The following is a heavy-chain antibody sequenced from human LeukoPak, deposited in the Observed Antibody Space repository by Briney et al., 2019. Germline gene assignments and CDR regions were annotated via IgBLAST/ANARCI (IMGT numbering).Heavy chain of an antibody. J-gene: IGHJ3*02. CDR1: GYTFTGYY. D-gene: IGHD2-2*01. V-gene: IGHV1-2*02. CDR3: ARFTRSFCSSTSCQYGPEAFDI. Sequence: ASVKVSCKASGYTFTGYYMHWVRQAPGQGLEWMGWINPNSGGTNYAQKFQGRVTMNRDTSISTAYMELSRLRSDDTAVYYCARFTRSFCSSTSCQYGPEAFDIWGQGTMVTVSS. CDR2: INPNSGGT.